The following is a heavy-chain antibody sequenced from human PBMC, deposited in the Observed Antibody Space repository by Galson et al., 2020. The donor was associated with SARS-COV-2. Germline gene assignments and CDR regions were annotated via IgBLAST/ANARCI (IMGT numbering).Heavy chain of an antibody. J-gene: IGHJ4*02. CDR2: ISWNSGSI. D-gene: IGHD6-19*01. CDR3: ARPNSAWYYFDY. Sequence: SLKISCTASGFMFDDYGMHWVRQAPGKGLEWISGISWNSGSIGYADSVKGRFTISRDNAKNSLYLQMNSLRPEDTALYYCARPNSAWYYFDYWGQGTLVTVSS. CDR1: GFMFDDYG. V-gene: IGHV3-9*01.